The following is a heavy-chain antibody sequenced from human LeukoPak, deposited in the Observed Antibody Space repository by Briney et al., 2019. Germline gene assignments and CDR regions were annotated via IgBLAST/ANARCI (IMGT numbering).Heavy chain of an antibody. CDR2: IWYDGSNK. J-gene: IGHJ4*02. CDR3: AKDEGSYDFWSGYPDY. CDR1: GFTFSSYG. V-gene: IGHV3-33*06. D-gene: IGHD3-3*01. Sequence: PGRSLRLSRAASGFTFSSYGMHWVRQAPGKGLEWVAVIWYDGSNKCYADSVKGRFTISRDNSKNTLYLQMNSLRAEDTAVYYCAKDEGSYDFWSGYPDYWGQGTLVTVSS.